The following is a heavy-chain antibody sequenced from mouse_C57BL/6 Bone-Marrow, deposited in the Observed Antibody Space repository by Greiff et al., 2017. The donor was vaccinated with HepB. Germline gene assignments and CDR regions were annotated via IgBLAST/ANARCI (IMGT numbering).Heavy chain of an antibody. CDR1: GYTFTSYW. Sequence: EVQLQQSGAELARPGAPVKMSCKASGYTFTSYWMHWVKQRPGQGLEWRGAIYPGNSDTSYNQKFKGKAKLTAVTSASTAYMELSSLTNEDSAVYYCTGDYYGSSPHWYFDVWGTGTTVTVSS. V-gene: IGHV1-5*01. J-gene: IGHJ1*03. CDR2: IYPGNSDT. CDR3: TGDYYGSSPHWYFDV. D-gene: IGHD1-1*01.